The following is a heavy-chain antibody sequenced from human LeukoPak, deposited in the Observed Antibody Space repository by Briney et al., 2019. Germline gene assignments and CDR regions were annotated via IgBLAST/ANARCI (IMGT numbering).Heavy chain of an antibody. D-gene: IGHD6-13*01. CDR1: GGSFSGYY. CDR3: ARAGRFTAAAGY. Sequence: SETLSLTCAVYGGSFSGYYWSWIRQPPGKGLEWIGGINHSGSTNYNPSLKSRVTISVDTSKNQFSLKLSSVTAADTAVYYCARAGRFTAAAGYWGQGTLVTVSS. J-gene: IGHJ4*02. V-gene: IGHV4-34*01. CDR2: INHSGST.